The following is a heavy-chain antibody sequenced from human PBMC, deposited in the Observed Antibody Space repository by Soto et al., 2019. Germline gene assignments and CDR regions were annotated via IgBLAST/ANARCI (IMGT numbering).Heavy chain of an antibody. Sequence: QITLKASGPTLVKPTQTLTLTCTFSGFSLSTSGVGVGWIRQPPGKALEWLAPIYWDDDKRYSPSLKSRLTITNETSKNQLVLTMTNMDPVDTATYYCAHIVLWCGELLYPGNWFGPWGQGTLVTVSS. CDR1: GFSLSTSGVG. V-gene: IGHV2-5*02. D-gene: IGHD3-10*01. CDR2: IYWDDDK. CDR3: AHIVLWCGELLYPGNWFGP. J-gene: IGHJ5*02.